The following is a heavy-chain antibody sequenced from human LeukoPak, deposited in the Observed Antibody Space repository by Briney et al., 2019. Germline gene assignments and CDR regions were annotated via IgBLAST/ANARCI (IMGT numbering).Heavy chain of an antibody. Sequence: SETLSLTCAVSGYFISSGNYWGWIRPPPGKGLEWIGSIYHSGSTYYNPSLKSRVTISVDTSKNQFSLKLNSVTATDTAVYYCARVSSDWFYFHSWGQGTLVTVSS. CDR3: ARVSSDWFYFHS. D-gene: IGHD3-9*01. CDR1: GYFISSGNY. J-gene: IGHJ4*02. V-gene: IGHV4-38-2*01. CDR2: IYHSGST.